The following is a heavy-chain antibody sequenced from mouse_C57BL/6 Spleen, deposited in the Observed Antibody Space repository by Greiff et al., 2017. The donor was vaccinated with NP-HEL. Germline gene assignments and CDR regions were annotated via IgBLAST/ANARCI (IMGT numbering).Heavy chain of an antibody. Sequence: VQLKESGPGLVAPSQCLSITCTVSGFSFTSYGVHWVRQPPGKGLEWLVVIWSDGSTTYNSALKSRLSISKDNSKSQVFLKMNSLQTDDTAMYYCARHEGNYYAMDYWGQGTSVTVSS. CDR3: ARHEGNYYAMDY. D-gene: IGHD2-1*01. CDR1: GFSFTSYG. V-gene: IGHV2-6-1*01. J-gene: IGHJ4*01. CDR2: IWSDGST.